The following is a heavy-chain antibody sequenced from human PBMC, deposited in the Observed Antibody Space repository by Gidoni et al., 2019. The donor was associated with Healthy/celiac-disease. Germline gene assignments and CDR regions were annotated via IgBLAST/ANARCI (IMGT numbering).Heavy chain of an antibody. CDR3: ARDRGRSWYFDY. CDR1: GFTFSSYS. CDR2: ISSSSSYI. Sequence: VQLVESGGGLVKPGGSLRISCAASGFTFSSYSMNWVRQVPGKGLEWCSTISSSSSYIYYADSVKGRFTISRDNAKNSLYLQMNSLRAEDTAVYYCARDRGRSWYFDYWGQGTLVTVSS. V-gene: IGHV3-21*01. D-gene: IGHD6-13*01. J-gene: IGHJ4*02.